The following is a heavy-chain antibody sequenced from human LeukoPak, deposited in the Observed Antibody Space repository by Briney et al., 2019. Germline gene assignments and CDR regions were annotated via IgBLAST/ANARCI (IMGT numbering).Heavy chain of an antibody. Sequence: GGSLRLSCAASGFTFSTYSMNWVRLAPGRGLEWVSSISSSGTYIYYADSMRGRFTISRDNSKNSLYLQMNSLRAEDTAVYYCASSFPRRDDYISNYFDYWGQGTLVTVSS. CDR1: GFTFSTYS. CDR2: ISSSGTYI. J-gene: IGHJ4*02. V-gene: IGHV3-21*01. CDR3: ASSFPRRDDYISNYFDY. D-gene: IGHD5-24*01.